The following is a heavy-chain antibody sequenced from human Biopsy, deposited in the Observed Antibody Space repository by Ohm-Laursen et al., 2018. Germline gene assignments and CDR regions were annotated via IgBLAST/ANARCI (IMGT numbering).Heavy chain of an antibody. CDR1: GDTFSRSA. J-gene: IGHJ6*02. V-gene: IGHV1-69*04. Sequence: GASVKVSCKASGDTFSRSAFFWGRQAPGQGLVYLGRIIPIVGITNHAQTFQGRITITADKSTFMVYMELSRLRSDDTAIYYCARGGSGSGYYGMDVWGQGATVSVSS. CDR3: ARGGSGSGYYGMDV. D-gene: IGHD3-10*01. CDR2: IIPIVGIT.